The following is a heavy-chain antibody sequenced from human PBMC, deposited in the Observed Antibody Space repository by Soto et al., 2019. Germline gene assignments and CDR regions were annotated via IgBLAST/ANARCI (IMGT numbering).Heavy chain of an antibody. CDR2: IYYSGST. J-gene: IGHJ4*02. CDR1: GGSISTYY. V-gene: IGHV4-59*08. D-gene: IGHD3-3*01. Sequence: QVQLQESGPGLAKPSETLSLTCTVSGGSISTYYWSWIRQPPGKGLEWIGCIYYSGSTNFNPSLKSRVTISVDTSKYQFSLKLTSVTAADTAVYYCARGGWRHIDYWGQGTLVTVSS. CDR3: ARGGWRHIDY.